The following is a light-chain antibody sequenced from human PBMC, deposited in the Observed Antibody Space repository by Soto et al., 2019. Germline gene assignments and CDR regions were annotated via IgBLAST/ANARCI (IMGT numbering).Light chain of an antibody. J-gene: IGKJ1*01. Sequence: EIVFEPSPGTLFFFPRGRGTLFFWASQTGSNSYLAWYQHKSGQAPRLLIYGVYSRATGIPDRFSGSGSGTEFTLTITRLEPEDSAVYFCQHYGFSQWTFGQGTKVDIK. V-gene: IGKV3-20*01. CDR1: QTGSNSY. CDR2: GVY. CDR3: QHYGFSQWT.